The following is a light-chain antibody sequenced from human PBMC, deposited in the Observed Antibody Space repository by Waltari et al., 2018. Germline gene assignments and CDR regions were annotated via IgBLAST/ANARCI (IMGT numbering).Light chain of an antibody. V-gene: IGLV2-18*02. Sequence: QSALTQPPSVSGSPGQSVTISCTGTSSDVGGYNRVSWYQQPPGTAPKLMIYEVSNLPAGVPYRFSGSKAGNTASLTISVLQAEDEADYYCNSYKTGSSYVFGTGTKVTVL. J-gene: IGLJ1*01. CDR1: SSDVGGYNR. CDR2: EVS. CDR3: NSYKTGSSYV.